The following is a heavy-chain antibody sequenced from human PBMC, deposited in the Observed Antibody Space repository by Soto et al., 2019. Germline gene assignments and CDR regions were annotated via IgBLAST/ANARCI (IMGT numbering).Heavy chain of an antibody. CDR2: ISAYNGNT. Sequence: XASWKASLDPFTSYGISWVRQAPGQWLEWMGWISAYNGNTNYAQKLQGIVTRTTDTSTSTAYMELRSLRSDDPAVYYCARRTLLRYFGWLPDWPRYYFDYWGQGTLVTVSS. J-gene: IGHJ4*02. V-gene: IGHV1-18*04. D-gene: IGHD3-9*01. CDR1: LDPFTSYG. CDR3: ARRTLLRYFGWLPDWPRYYFDY.